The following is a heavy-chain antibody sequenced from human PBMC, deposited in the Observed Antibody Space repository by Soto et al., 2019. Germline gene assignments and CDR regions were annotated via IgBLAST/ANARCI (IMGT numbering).Heavy chain of an antibody. CDR1: GFSLTTDRVG. V-gene: IGHV2-5*02. CDR3: AHAYGGRSLY. CDR2: IYWDDSK. D-gene: IGHD1-26*01. J-gene: IGHJ4*02. Sequence: QMTLKESGPTLVKPTQTLTLTCTFSGFSLTTDRVGVGWIRQPPGEALEWLAVIYWDDSKTYRPSLESRLTITKDTSKNQVALTMSNMDSLDTATYYCAHAYGGRSLYWGQGTLVIVSS.